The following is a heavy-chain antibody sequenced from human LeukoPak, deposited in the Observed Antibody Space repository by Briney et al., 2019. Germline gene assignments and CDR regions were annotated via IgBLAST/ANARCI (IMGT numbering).Heavy chain of an antibody. D-gene: IGHD5-24*01. J-gene: IGHJ6*03. CDR2: ISGSGGST. CDR3: AREKDGFPDYYYYYMDV. V-gene: IGHV3-23*01. Sequence: PGGSLRLSCAASGFTFSSYAMSWVRQAPGKGLEWVSAISGSGGSTYYADSVKGRFTISRDNAKNSLYLQMNSLRAEDTAVYYCAREKDGFPDYYYYYMDVWGKGTTVTVSS. CDR1: GFTFSSYA.